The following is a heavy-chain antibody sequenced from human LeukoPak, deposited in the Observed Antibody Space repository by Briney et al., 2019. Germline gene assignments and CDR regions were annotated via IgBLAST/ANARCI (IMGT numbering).Heavy chain of an antibody. CDR3: ARGLPYDSSGYYPSDY. CDR1: GFTFSTYW. Sequence: GGSLRLSCAASGFTFSTYWMHWVRQAPGKGLMCVSRINSDGSFTIYADSVKGRFTISRDNAKNTLYLQMNSLRAEDTAVYFCARGLPYDSSGYYPSDYWGQGTLVTVSS. CDR2: INSDGSFT. D-gene: IGHD3-22*01. V-gene: IGHV3-74*01. J-gene: IGHJ4*02.